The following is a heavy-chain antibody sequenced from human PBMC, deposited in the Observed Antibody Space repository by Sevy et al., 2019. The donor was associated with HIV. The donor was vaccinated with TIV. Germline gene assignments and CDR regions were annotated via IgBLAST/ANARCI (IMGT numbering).Heavy chain of an antibody. V-gene: IGHV3-7*04. CDR1: GFSFSSYW. J-gene: IGHJ4*02. D-gene: IGHD3-22*01. CDR3: ARGNSGSFDY. Sequence: GGSLRLSCAAYGFSFSSYWMHWVRQAPGKGLEWVANIKQDESEKYYVASVKGGFTISRDNAKNSVYLQMNSLRPEDTAIYYCARGNSGSFDYWGQGTLVTVSS. CDR2: IKQDESEK.